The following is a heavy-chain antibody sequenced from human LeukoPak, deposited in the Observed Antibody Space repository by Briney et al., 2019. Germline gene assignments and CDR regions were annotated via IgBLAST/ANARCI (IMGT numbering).Heavy chain of an antibody. D-gene: IGHD6-13*01. CDR2: ISYSGST. V-gene: IGHV4-61*01. Sequence: PSETLSLTCTVSGGSISNSISSNYWSWIRQPPGKGLEWIGYISYSGSTTHYNPSLKSRVTISVDPSKNQFSLKVSSVTAADTAVYYCARISAVGIYWYFDLWGRGTLVTVSS. CDR1: GGSISNSISSNY. J-gene: IGHJ2*01. CDR3: ARISAVGIYWYFDL.